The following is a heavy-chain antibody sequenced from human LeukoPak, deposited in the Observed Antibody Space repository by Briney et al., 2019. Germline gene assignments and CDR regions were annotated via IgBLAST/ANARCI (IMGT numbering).Heavy chain of an antibody. CDR3: ARAGGRVGSSLDFDY. CDR1: GGSFSGYY. CDR2: INHSGST. V-gene: IGHV4-34*01. Sequence: SETLSLNXAVYGGSFSGYYWSWIRQPPGKGPEWIGEINHSGSTNHNPSLKSRVTISVDASKNQSSLKLSSVTAADTSVYYCARAGGRVGSSLDFDYWGQGTPVTVSS. D-gene: IGHD6-6*01. J-gene: IGHJ4*02.